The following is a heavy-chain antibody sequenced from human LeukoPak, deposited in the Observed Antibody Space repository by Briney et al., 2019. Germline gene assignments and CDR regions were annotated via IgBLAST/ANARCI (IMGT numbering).Heavy chain of an antibody. Sequence: SETLSLTCTVSGFSISSGYYWGWIRQPPGKGLEWIGSINHSGSTYYNPSLKSRVSISVDTSKNQFSLKLSSVTAADTAVYYCAREAHSRHGGYGHYFDYWGQGSLVTVSS. V-gene: IGHV4-38-2*02. CDR3: AREAHSRHGGYGHYFDY. D-gene: IGHD5-12*01. CDR2: INHSGST. J-gene: IGHJ4*02. CDR1: GFSISSGYY.